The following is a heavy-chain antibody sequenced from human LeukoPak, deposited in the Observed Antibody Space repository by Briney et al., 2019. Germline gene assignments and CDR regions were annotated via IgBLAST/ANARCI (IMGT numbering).Heavy chain of an antibody. D-gene: IGHD3-10*01. Sequence: PSETLSLTCTVSVDSISSYYWSWIPPPPGKGLEWIGYIYYGGSTNYNPSLRSRVTISVDTSKNQFSLKLSSVTAADTAVYYCARGMGSPQSFDYWGQGTLVTVSS. V-gene: IGHV4-59*01. CDR3: ARGMGSPQSFDY. CDR2: IYYGGST. CDR1: VDSISSYY. J-gene: IGHJ4*02.